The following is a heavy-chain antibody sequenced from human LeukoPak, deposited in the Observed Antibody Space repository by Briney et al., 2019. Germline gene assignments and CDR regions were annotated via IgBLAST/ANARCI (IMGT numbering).Heavy chain of an antibody. CDR1: GYTFTTYY. CDR2: INPSDGTK. D-gene: IGHD2-15*01. J-gene: IGHJ4*02. Sequence: GASVKVSCKASGYTFTTYYMNWVRQPPAQGLEWMGIINPSDGTKSYAQKLQGRVTMTRETSTSPVYMERSSLRSEDTAVYYGARGIHCSGGRCYWDSDYCGEGTLVTVSS. CDR3: ARGIHCSGGRCYWDSDY. V-gene: IGHV1-46*01.